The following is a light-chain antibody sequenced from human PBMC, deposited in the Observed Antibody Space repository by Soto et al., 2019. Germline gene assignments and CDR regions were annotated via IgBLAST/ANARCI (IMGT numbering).Light chain of an antibody. CDR1: RSVSSN. Sequence: EIVMTQSQATLSVSPGERDTLSCRANRSVSSNLAWYQQKPGQAPRLLMYGASTRATGIPARFSGSGSGTEFTLTISSLQSEDFAVYYCQQYNNWPPYTFGQGTKLQIK. CDR2: GAS. CDR3: QQYNNWPPYT. J-gene: IGKJ2*01. V-gene: IGKV3-15*01.